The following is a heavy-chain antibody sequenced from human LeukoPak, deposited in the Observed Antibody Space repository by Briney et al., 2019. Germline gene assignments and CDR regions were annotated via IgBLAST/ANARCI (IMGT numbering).Heavy chain of an antibody. CDR2: IHYSGVT. CDR3: ARQEGRTTGWYVH. CDR1: GGPVTINSYY. V-gene: IGHV4-39*01. Sequence: SETLSLTCSVSGGPVTINSYYWAWIRQSPGKGLDWIGTIHYSGVTYYHPSLKSRVTISVDMSKNEFSLNLNSVTAADTAIYYCARQEGRTTGWYVHWGQGALVTVSS. J-gene: IGHJ4*02. D-gene: IGHD6-19*01.